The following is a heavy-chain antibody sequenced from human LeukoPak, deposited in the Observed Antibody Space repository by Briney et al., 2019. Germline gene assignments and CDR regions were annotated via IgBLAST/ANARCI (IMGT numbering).Heavy chain of an antibody. D-gene: IGHD3-22*01. CDR2: IWYDGSNK. CDR1: GFTLSSYG. V-gene: IGHV3-33*01. CDR3: AREAYYYDSSGYYRDAFDI. Sequence: GGSLRLSCAASGFTLSSYGMHWVRQAPGKGLEWVAVIWYDGSNKYYADSVKGRFTISRDNSKNTLYLQMNSLRAEDTAVYYCAREAYYYDSSGYYRDAFDIWGQGTMVTVSS. J-gene: IGHJ3*02.